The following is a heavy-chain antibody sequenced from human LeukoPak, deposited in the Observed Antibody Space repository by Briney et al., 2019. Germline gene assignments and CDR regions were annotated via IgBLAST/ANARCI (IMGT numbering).Heavy chain of an antibody. Sequence: GSLRLSCATSGFTFSTYAMSWVRQAPGKGLEWVSTISGSGDNTYYADSVKGGFTISRDNSKGTLYLQMSSLRAGDTAVYYCAKILRGNTYGGFDYWALGTLVTVSS. J-gene: IGHJ4*02. CDR2: ISGSGDNT. D-gene: IGHD5-18*01. CDR1: GFTFSTYA. V-gene: IGHV3-23*01. CDR3: AKILRGNTYGGFDY.